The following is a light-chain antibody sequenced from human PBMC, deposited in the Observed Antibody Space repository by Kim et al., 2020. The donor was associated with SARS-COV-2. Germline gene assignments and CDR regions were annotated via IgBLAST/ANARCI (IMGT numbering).Light chain of an antibody. Sequence: QSALTQPRSVSGSPGQSVTISCTGTSSDVGGYNYVSWYQQHPGKAPKLMIYDVSKRPSGVPDRFSGSKSGNTASLTISGLQAEDEADYYCCSYAGNYIRVFGRGTQLTVL. V-gene: IGLV2-11*01. CDR2: DVS. CDR1: SSDVGGYNY. J-gene: IGLJ3*02. CDR3: CSYAGNYIRV.